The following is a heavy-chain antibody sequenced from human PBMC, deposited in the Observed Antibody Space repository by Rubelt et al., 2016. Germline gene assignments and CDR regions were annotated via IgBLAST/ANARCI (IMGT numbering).Heavy chain of an antibody. CDR2: ISGSGCTP. CDR3: TTGRARLRATIRAFDI. Sequence: EVQLVESGGGLIQPGGSLRLSCAASGFTVSSNYMTSVRHAPGRGLVWVTAISGSGCTPFYADSVRRRCTIFSANSKKILYLQMKSLRAEDTAVYYCTTGRARLRATIRAFDIWGQGTMVTVSS. V-gene: IGHV3-23*04. CDR1: GFTVSSNY. D-gene: IGHD5-12*01. J-gene: IGHJ3*02.